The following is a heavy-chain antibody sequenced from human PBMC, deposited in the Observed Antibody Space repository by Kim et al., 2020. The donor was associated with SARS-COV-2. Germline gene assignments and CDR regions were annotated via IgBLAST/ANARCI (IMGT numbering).Heavy chain of an antibody. D-gene: IGHD3-10*01. V-gene: IGHV3-74*01. CDR3: ARCLLLWFGECAFDI. CDR1: GFTFSSYW. J-gene: IGHJ3*02. Sequence: GGSLRLSCAASGFTFSSYWMHWVRQAPGKGLVWVSRINSDGSSTSYADSVKGRFTISRDNAKNTLYLQMNSLRAEDTAVYYCARCLLLWFGECAFDIWGQGTMVTVSS. CDR2: INSDGSST.